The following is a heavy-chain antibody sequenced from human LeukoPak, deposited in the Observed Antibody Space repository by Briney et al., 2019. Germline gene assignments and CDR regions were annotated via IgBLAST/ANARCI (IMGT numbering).Heavy chain of an antibody. V-gene: IGHV1-69*04. CDR2: IIPILGIA. CDR3: ARTHQQLDSQNWFDP. J-gene: IGHJ5*02. D-gene: IGHD6-13*01. Sequence: GASVKVSCKASGYTFTSYGISWVRQAPGQGLEWMGRIIPILGIANYAQKFQGRVTITADKSTSTAYMELSSLRSEDTAVYYCARTHQQLDSQNWFDPWGQGTLVTVSS. CDR1: GYTFTSYG.